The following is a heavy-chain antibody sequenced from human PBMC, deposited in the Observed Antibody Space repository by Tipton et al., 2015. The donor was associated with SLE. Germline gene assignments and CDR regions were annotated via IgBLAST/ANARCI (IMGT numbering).Heavy chain of an antibody. CDR2: IDYSGRT. CDR1: GGSITSSGFY. V-gene: IGHV4-39*07. J-gene: IGHJ2*01. Sequence: TLSLTCTVSGGSITSSGFYWGGFLQPPGEGLEWIGSIDYSGRTYYTPSLKSQVTISVDTSKNQFSLRLSSVTAADTAVYYCAGVDRGPRYFDLWGRGTLVTVSS. CDR3: AGVDRGPRYFDL. D-gene: IGHD1-26*01.